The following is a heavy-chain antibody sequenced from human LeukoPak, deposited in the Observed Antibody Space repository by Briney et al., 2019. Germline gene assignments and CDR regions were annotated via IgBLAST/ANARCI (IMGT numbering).Heavy chain of an antibody. Sequence: ASVNVSCKASGYTFTIYDINWVRQATGQGLEWMGWMNPNSGNTGYAQKFQGRVTMTRNTSISTAYMELSSLRPEDTAVYYCARGKKKYYDFWSGYSPYYYYYGMDVWGQGTTVTVSS. V-gene: IGHV1-8*01. CDR1: GYTFTIYD. CDR3: ARGKKKYYDFWSGYSPYYYYYGMDV. J-gene: IGHJ6*02. CDR2: MNPNSGNT. D-gene: IGHD3-3*01.